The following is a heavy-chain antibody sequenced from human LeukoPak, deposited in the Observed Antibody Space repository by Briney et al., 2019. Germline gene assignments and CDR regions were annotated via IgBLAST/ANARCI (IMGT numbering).Heavy chain of an antibody. Sequence: GASVKVSCKISGYTLTELSMQWVRQAPGKGHERRGGFDPEDGETIYAQKFQGRVTMTEDTSTDTAYMGLSSLRSEDTAVYYCATDPPTTVTTSGTGYWGQGTLVTVSS. CDR2: FDPEDGET. CDR3: ATDPPTTVTTSGTGY. CDR1: GYTLTELS. V-gene: IGHV1-24*01. D-gene: IGHD4-17*01. J-gene: IGHJ4*02.